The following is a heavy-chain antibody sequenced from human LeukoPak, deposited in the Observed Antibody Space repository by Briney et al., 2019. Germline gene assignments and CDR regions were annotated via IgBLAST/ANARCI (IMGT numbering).Heavy chain of an antibody. Sequence: SETLSLTCTVSGGSISGSSYYWGWLRQPPGKGLEWIGSIYYSGSTYHNPSLKSRVTISVDMSKNQFSLKLSSVTAADTAVYYCARDRVFRYSGKPGNAFDIWGQGTMVTVSS. D-gene: IGHD1-26*01. J-gene: IGHJ3*02. CDR3: ARDRVFRYSGKPGNAFDI. CDR2: IYYSGST. V-gene: IGHV4-39*07. CDR1: GGSISGSSYY.